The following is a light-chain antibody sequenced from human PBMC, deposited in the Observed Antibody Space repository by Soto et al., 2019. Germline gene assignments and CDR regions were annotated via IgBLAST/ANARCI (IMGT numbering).Light chain of an antibody. CDR1: QSVSSY. CDR3: QQRSSWPPT. Sequence: EIVLTQSPATLYLSPGERATLSCRASQSVSSYLAWYQQKPGQAPRLLIYDASNMATGIPARFSGSGSGTDFTLTISSLEPEDFAVYYCQQRSSWPPTFGGGTKVEIK. CDR2: DAS. J-gene: IGKJ4*01. V-gene: IGKV3-11*01.